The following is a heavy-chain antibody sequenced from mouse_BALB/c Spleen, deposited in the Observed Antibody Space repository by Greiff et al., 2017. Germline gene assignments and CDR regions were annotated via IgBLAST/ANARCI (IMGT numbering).Heavy chain of an antibody. CDR3: ARSGGSSYGDAMDD. Sequence: VQLKESGAELVRPGALVKLSCKASGFNIKDYYMHWVKQRPEQGLEWIGWIDPENGNTIYDPKFQGKASITADTSSNTAYLQLSSLTSEDTAVYYCARSGGSSYGDAMDDWGQGTSVTVSS. V-gene: IGHV14-1*02. CDR1: GFNIKDYY. D-gene: IGHD1-1*01. CDR2: IDPENGNT. J-gene: IGHJ4*01.